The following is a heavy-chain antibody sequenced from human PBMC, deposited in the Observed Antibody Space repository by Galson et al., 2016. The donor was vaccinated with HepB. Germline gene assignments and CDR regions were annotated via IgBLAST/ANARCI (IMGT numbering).Heavy chain of an antibody. Sequence: SLRLSCAASGFPFTTYAMHWLRQPPGKGLEWLAIISYGGTDEYYAASVRGRFTISRDNSQDTVYLQMSSLRPEDTAVYYCAIEDDSGSHWGGIDVWGQGTTVTVSS. J-gene: IGHJ6*02. CDR1: GFPFTTYA. D-gene: IGHD3-10*01. CDR3: AIEDDSGSHWGGIDV. CDR2: ISYGGTDE. V-gene: IGHV3-30*03.